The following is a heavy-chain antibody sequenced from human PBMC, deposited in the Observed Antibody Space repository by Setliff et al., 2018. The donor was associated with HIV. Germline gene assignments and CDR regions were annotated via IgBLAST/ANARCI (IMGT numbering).Heavy chain of an antibody. J-gene: IGHJ5*02. D-gene: IGHD3-10*01. Sequence: ASVKVSCKVSGYTLTELSMHWVRQAPGKGLEWMGGSDPEDGNKMYAQKLQGRVTMTEDTSTDTADMELSSLRSEDTAVYYCATGKLSGSGSPIYNWFDPWGQGTLVTVSS. V-gene: IGHV1-24*01. CDR1: GYTLTELS. CDR3: ATGKLSGSGSPIYNWFDP. CDR2: SDPEDGNK.